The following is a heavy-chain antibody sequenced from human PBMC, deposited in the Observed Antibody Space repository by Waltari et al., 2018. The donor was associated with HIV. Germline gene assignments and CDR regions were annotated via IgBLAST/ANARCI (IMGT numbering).Heavy chain of an antibody. CDR1: GGQLHGHR. Sequence: QLVPSWAEVRKPGSSVRLPLKASGGQLHGHRINWVGQVNGQGLEWLGRIIPMSKTANNAQKFQGRVTITADKSTSTAYMELSSLKSDDTGVYYCASARETMGVDFESWGQGSLVTVSS. V-gene: IGHV1-69*14. CDR2: IIPMSKTA. D-gene: IGHD3-10*01. CDR3: ASARETMGVDFES. J-gene: IGHJ4*02.